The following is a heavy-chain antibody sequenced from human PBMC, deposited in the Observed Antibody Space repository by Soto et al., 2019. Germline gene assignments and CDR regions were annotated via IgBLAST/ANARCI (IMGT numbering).Heavy chain of an antibody. D-gene: IGHD2-15*01. CDR1: GYTFTSYY. Sequence: ASVKVSCKASGYTFTSYYMHWVRQAPGQGLEWMGIINPSGGSTSYAQKFQGRVTMTRDTSTSTVYMELSSLRSEDTAVYYCARVGTLYCSGGSCYSGFERSYGMDVWGQGTTVNVSS. J-gene: IGHJ6*02. CDR2: INPSGGST. V-gene: IGHV1-46*01. CDR3: ARVGTLYCSGGSCYSGFERSYGMDV.